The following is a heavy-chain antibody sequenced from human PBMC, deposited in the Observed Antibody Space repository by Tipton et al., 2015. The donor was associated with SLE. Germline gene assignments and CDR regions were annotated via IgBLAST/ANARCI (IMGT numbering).Heavy chain of an antibody. CDR1: GFTFNQYA. Sequence: GSLRLSCAASGFTFNQYAMNWVRQAPGKGLVWVSRINSDGSSAHYADSVKGRFTISRDNAKNTLYLQMNRLRAEDTAVYYCARKPFWAVASFDYWGQGTLVTVSS. J-gene: IGHJ4*02. D-gene: IGHD6-19*01. CDR2: INSDGSSA. CDR3: ARKPFWAVASFDY. V-gene: IGHV3-74*01.